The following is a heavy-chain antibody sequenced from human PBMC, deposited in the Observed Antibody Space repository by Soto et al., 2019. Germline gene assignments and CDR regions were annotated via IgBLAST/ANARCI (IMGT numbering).Heavy chain of an antibody. Sequence: PSETLSLTGAVSGYSISSGCFWGWIRQPPGKGLEWIGYIYYSGITNYNPSLKSRVTIAVDTSKNQFSLKLSSVTAADTAVYYCAVGYSGYGPFDYWGQGTPVTVSS. J-gene: IGHJ4*02. CDR2: IYYSGIT. V-gene: IGHV4-38-2*01. CDR3: AVGYSGYGPFDY. CDR1: GYSISSGCF. D-gene: IGHD5-12*01.